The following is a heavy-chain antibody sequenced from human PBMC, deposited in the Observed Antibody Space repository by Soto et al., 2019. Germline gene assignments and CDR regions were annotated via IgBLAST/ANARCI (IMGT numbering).Heavy chain of an antibody. J-gene: IGHJ5*02. Sequence: EVQLVESGGGLVQPGGSLRLSCAASKFSFSGYWMHWVRQAPGKGLMWVSRVNPDGSTTTYADSVKGRFTISRDNAKNTVFLQMNSLKADDTAVYYCAKVASGSCDWFDPWGQGTLVTVSS. D-gene: IGHD1-26*01. CDR3: AKVASGSCDWFDP. V-gene: IGHV3-74*01. CDR1: KFSFSGYW. CDR2: VNPDGSTT.